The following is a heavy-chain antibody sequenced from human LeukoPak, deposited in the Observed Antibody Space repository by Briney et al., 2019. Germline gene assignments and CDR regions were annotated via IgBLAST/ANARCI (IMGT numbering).Heavy chain of an antibody. Sequence: ASVKVSCKASGYTFTSYGISWVRQAPGQGLEWMGWISAYNGNTNYAQKLQGRVTMTTDTSTSTAYMELRSLRSDDTAVYYCARADSIVVAGTTVDYWGQGTLVTVSS. J-gene: IGHJ4*02. CDR1: GYTFTSYG. D-gene: IGHD6-19*01. V-gene: IGHV1-18*01. CDR2: ISAYNGNT. CDR3: ARADSIVVAGTTVDY.